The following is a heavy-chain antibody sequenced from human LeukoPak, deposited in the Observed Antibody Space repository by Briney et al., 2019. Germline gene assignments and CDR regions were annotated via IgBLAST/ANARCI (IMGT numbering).Heavy chain of an antibody. V-gene: IGHV1-69*04. J-gene: IGHJ5*02. D-gene: IGHD1-26*01. CDR1: GGTFSSYA. CDR2: IIPIFGIA. CDR3: AREKYSRSCYRRSKNGFDP. Sequence: ASVKVSCKASGGTFSSYAMSWVRQAPGQGLEWMGRIIPIFGIANYAQKFQGRVTITADKSTSTAYMELSSLRSEDTAVYYCAREKYSRSCYRRSKNGFDPWGHGTMVTVSS.